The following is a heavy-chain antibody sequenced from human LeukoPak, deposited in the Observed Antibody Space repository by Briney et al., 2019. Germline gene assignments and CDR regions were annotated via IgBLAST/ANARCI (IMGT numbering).Heavy chain of an antibody. CDR3: ARRSGIAVAGAFDY. Sequence: GGSLRLSCAASGFPLSSYAMSWVRQGPGKGLEWVAATSSSDPGTYHADSVKGRFTISRDNSKNTLYLQMNSLRAEDTAVYYCARRSGIAVAGAFDYWGQGTLVTVSS. J-gene: IGHJ4*02. CDR2: TSSSDPGT. V-gene: IGHV3-23*01. D-gene: IGHD6-19*01. CDR1: GFPLSSYA.